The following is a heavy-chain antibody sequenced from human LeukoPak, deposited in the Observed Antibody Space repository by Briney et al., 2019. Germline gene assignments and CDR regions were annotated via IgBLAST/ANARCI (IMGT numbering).Heavy chain of an antibody. D-gene: IGHD1-14*01. CDR3: VRDPDRRSDY. Sequence: GGSLRLSCAASGFTFSNFLMTWVRQAPGKGLEWVASISQEGSQRYNVDSAKGRFTISRDNAKNSLYLQMNSLRDEDTAIYYCVRDPDRRSDYWGQGTLVTVSS. J-gene: IGHJ4*02. CDR2: ISQEGSQR. CDR1: GFTFSNFL. V-gene: IGHV3-7*01.